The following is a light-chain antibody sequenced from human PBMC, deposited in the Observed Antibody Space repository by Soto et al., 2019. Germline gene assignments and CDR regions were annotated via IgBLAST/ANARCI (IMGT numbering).Light chain of an antibody. V-gene: IGKV1-9*01. CDR2: AAS. CDR1: QGISRF. Sequence: DIQLTQSPSFLSASVGDRVTITCRASQGISRFLAWYQQKPGKAPKLLIYAASTLQSGVPSRFSGGGSGTDFTLTITCLQSEDFATYYCQQYYSYPRTFGQGTKVDIK. CDR3: QQYYSYPRT. J-gene: IGKJ1*01.